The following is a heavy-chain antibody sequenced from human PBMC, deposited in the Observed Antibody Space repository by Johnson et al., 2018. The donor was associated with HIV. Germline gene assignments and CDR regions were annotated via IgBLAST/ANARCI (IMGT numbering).Heavy chain of an antibody. CDR3: VRDSFYYDYDSFDI. D-gene: IGHD3-22*01. Sequence: VQLVESGGGVVRPGGSLRLSCAASGFTFDDCGMNWVRQAPGKGLEWVSGINWNGGSTGYADSVKGRFTISRDNAKNSLYLQMNSLRAEDTAVYYCVRDSFYYDYDSFDIWGRGTMVTVSS. V-gene: IGHV3-20*04. CDR1: GFTFDDCG. J-gene: IGHJ3*02. CDR2: INWNGGST.